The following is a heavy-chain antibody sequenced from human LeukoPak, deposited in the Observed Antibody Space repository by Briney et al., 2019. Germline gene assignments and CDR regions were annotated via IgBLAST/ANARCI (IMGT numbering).Heavy chain of an antibody. Sequence: ASVKVSCKASGYTFTRYYMHWERQAPGQGLEWMGWINPNSGGTNYAQKFQGRGTMTRDTSISTAYMELSRLRADDTAVYFCARRGSYVQDAFDIWGQGTMVTVSS. D-gene: IGHD1-26*01. CDR2: INPNSGGT. V-gene: IGHV1-2*02. J-gene: IGHJ3*02. CDR3: ARRGSYVQDAFDI. CDR1: GYTFTRYY.